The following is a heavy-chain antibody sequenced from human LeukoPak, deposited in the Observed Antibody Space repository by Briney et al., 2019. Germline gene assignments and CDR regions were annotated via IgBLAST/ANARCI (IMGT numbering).Heavy chain of an antibody. CDR1: GFTFGNYG. J-gene: IGHJ6*02. CDR3: VGFEYYYYGMDV. V-gene: IGHV3-23*01. Sequence: GGSLRLSCVASGFTFGNYGMNWVRQAPGKGLEFVSSISGSDGSTHYADSMKGRFTISRDISKNTLYLQMNSLRAEDTAVYYCVGFEYYYYGMDVWGQGTTVTVSS. CDR2: ISGSDGST.